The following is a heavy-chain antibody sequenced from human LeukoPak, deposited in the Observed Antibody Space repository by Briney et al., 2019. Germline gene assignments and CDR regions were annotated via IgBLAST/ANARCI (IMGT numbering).Heavy chain of an antibody. J-gene: IGHJ6*03. Sequence: GGSLRLSCAASGFTFSSYAMSWVRQAPGKGLEWVSAISGSGGSTYYADSVKGRFTISRDNSKNTLYLQMNSLRAEDTAVYYCARSPYCGGDCPPGNMDVWGKGTTVTVSS. V-gene: IGHV3-23*01. CDR3: ARSPYCGGDCPPGNMDV. CDR1: GFTFSSYA. CDR2: ISGSGGST. D-gene: IGHD2-21*01.